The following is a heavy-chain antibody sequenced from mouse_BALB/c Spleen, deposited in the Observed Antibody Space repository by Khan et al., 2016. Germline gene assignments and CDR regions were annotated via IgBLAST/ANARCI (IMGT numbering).Heavy chain of an antibody. CDR2: IWPGGST. V-gene: IGHV2-9*02. CDR3: ARDDQEYDAWFAS. Sequence: QVQLKESGPGLVAPSQSLSITCTVPGFSLTNSGVHWIRQPPGKGQEWLGVIWPGGSTDYNSALMSRLSITKENSQNPVFLKLIRLQADDTAMYYCARDDQEYDAWFASWGQGTLVIVSA. J-gene: IGHJ3*01. D-gene: IGHD2-12*01. CDR1: GFSLTNSG.